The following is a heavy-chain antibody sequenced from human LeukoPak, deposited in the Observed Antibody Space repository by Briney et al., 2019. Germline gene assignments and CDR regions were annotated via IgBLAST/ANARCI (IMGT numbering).Heavy chain of an antibody. V-gene: IGHV4-4*07. CDR3: ARETSSPYGRTLDS. Sequence: SETLSLTCTVSGGSISGYFWTWIRQPAGKGLEWIGRIYTTDPSLTNYNPSLKSRVTMSVDTSKNQFSLKVSSVTAADTAVYYCARETSSPYGRTLDSWGQGTLVTVSS. J-gene: IGHJ4*02. D-gene: IGHD4-17*01. CDR2: IYTTDPSLT. CDR1: GGSISGYF.